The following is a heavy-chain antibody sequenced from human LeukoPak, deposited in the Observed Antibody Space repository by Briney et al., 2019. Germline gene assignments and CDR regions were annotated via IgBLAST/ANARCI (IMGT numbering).Heavy chain of an antibody. CDR3: ARTLRRILGYFDWLLRNDAFDI. Sequence: SGTLSLTCAVSGGSISSSNWWSWVRQPPGKGPEWIGEIYHSGSTNYNPSLKSRVTISVDKSKNQFSLKLSSVTAADTAVYYCARTLRRILGYFDWLLRNDAFDIWGQGTMVTVSS. CDR1: GGSISSSNW. CDR2: IYHSGST. D-gene: IGHD3-9*01. V-gene: IGHV4-4*02. J-gene: IGHJ3*02.